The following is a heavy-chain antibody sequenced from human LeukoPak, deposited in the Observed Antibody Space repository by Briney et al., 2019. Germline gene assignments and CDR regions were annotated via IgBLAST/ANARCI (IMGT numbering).Heavy chain of an antibody. J-gene: IGHJ4*02. CDR2: IYYSGST. D-gene: IGHD1-26*01. V-gene: IGHV4-59*08. Sequence: SETLSLTCTVSGGSINGYYWSWIRQPPGKGLEWIGYIYYSGSTNYNPSLKNRVTISVDTSKNQFSLKLRSVTAADTAVYYCASGTYYYFDFWGQGTLVTVSS. CDR1: GGSINGYY. CDR3: ASGTYYYFDF.